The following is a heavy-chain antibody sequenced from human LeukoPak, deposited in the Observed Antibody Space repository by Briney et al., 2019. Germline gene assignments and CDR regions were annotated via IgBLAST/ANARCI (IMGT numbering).Heavy chain of an antibody. CDR2: FDPEDGET. Sequence: ASVKVSCKXSGYTLTELSMHWVRQAPRKGLEWMGGFDPEDGETIYAQKFQGRVTVTEDTSTDTAYMELSSLRSEDTAVYYCAPRSHYYDSSGYYYAFDYWGQGTLVTVSS. J-gene: IGHJ4*02. CDR1: GYTLTELS. V-gene: IGHV1-24*01. D-gene: IGHD3-22*01. CDR3: APRSHYYDSSGYYYAFDY.